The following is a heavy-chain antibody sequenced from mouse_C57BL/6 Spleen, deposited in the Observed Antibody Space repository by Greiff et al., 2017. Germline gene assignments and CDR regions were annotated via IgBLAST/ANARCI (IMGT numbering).Heavy chain of an antibody. Sequence: EVHLVESEGGLVQPGSSMKLSCAASGFTFSDYYMAWVRQAPEKGLEWVANISYDGSSTYYLDSLTSRFIISRDNAKNILYLQMIRLRSEDTATYYWARDSEYGSSTYYATDYWGQGTSVTVSS. CDR3: ARDSEYGSSTYYATDY. J-gene: IGHJ4*01. D-gene: IGHD1-1*01. CDR2: ISYDGSST. CDR1: GFTFSDYY. V-gene: IGHV5-16*01.